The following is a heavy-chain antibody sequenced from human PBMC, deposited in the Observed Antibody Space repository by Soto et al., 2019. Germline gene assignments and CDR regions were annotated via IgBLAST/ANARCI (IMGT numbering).Heavy chain of an antibody. V-gene: IGHV3-23*01. J-gene: IGHJ2*01. CDR2: ISGSGGST. CDR3: AKGALRFWAGWYFDL. Sequence: EVQLLESGGGLVQPGGSLRLSCAASGFTFSSYAMSWVRQAPGQGLEWVSAISGSGGSTYYADSVKGRFTISRDNSKNTLYLQMNTLRAEDTAVYYCAKGALRFWAGWYFDLWGRGTLVTVSS. CDR1: GFTFSSYA. D-gene: IGHD3-3*01.